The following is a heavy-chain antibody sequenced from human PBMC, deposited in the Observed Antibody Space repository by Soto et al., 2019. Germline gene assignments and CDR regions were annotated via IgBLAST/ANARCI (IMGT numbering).Heavy chain of an antibody. Sequence: QVQLQESGPGLVKPSGTLSLTCAVSGASISSSNWWTWVRQPPGKGLEWIGEIYHSGSTNYNPSLRSRVVISVDKSENQCSLKLSSVTAADTAVYYCAKSRMVGQEPWWIDYWGQGTLVTVSS. V-gene: IGHV4-4*02. CDR3: AKSRMVGQEPWWIDY. CDR2: IYHSGST. J-gene: IGHJ4*02. D-gene: IGHD2-15*01. CDR1: GASISSSNW.